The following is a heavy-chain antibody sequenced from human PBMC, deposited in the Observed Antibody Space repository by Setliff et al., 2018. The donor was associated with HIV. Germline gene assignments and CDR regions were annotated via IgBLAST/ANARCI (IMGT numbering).Heavy chain of an antibody. CDR1: GYTFIGYY. J-gene: IGHJ3*02. Sequence: GASVKVSCKASGYTFIGYYMHWVRQAPGQGLEWMGWINPNSGGTNYAQKFQGGVTMTRDTSNSTAYMELSRLRSDDTAVYYCAKDYQVVVVAATMADIWGQGTMVTVSS. CDR2: INPNSGGT. V-gene: IGHV1-2*02. D-gene: IGHD2-15*01. CDR3: AKDYQVVVVAATMADI.